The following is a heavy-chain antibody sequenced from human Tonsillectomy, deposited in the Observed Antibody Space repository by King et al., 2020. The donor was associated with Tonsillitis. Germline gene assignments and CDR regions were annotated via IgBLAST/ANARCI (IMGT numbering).Heavy chain of an antibody. Sequence: VQLVESGGGLVQPGGSLRLSCAASGFTFSSYWMSWVRQAPGKGLEWVANIKQDGSEKYYVDSVKGRFTISRDNAKNSLYLQMNSLRAEDTAVYYCASDQYEAFGVSYYSGMDVWGQGTTVTVSS. V-gene: IGHV3-7*03. CDR1: GFTFSSYW. CDR3: ASDQYEAFGVSYYSGMDV. D-gene: IGHD3-10*01. J-gene: IGHJ6*02. CDR2: IKQDGSEK.